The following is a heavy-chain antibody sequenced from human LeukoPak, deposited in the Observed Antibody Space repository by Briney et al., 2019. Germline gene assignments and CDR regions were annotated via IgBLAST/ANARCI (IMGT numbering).Heavy chain of an antibody. D-gene: IGHD4-17*01. V-gene: IGHV1-2*02. CDR2: INPNSSGT. J-gene: IGHJ6*03. CDR1: GYTFTGYY. Sequence: ASVKVSCKASGYTFTGYYMHWVRQAPGQGLEWMGWINPNSSGTNYAQKFQGRVTMPRDTSISTAYMELSRLRSDDTAVYYCARASKVTRTVTDSGSYYYYYMDVWGKGTTVTVSS. CDR3: ARASKVTRTVTDSGSYYYYYMDV.